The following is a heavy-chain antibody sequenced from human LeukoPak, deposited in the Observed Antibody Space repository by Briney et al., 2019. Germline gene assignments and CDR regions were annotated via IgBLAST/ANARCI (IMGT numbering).Heavy chain of an antibody. D-gene: IGHD5-18*01. CDR2: INHSGST. V-gene: IGHV4-34*01. Sequence: PSETLSLTCAVYGGSFSGYYWSWIRQPPGKGLEWIGEINHSGSTNYNPSLKSRVTISVDTSKNQFSLKLSSVTAADTAVYYCARGRWEDSYGPLPLLWYYMDVWGKGTTVIVSS. CDR1: GGSFSGYY. J-gene: IGHJ6*03. CDR3: ARGRWEDSYGPLPLLWYYMDV.